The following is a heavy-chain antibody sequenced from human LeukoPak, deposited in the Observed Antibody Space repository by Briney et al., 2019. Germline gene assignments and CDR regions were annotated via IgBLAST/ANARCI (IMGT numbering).Heavy chain of an antibody. J-gene: IGHJ5*02. Sequence: GGSLRLSCAASGLTVSNTWMSWVRQGPGKGLEWVGRIKSKGDGGTTDHAAPVKGRFTISRDDLKNTLSLQMNSLKTEDTAVYYCTTDRGWLQFGSWGQGTLVTVSS. CDR3: TTDRGWLQFGS. D-gene: IGHD5-24*01. CDR1: GLTVSNTW. V-gene: IGHV3-15*01. CDR2: IKSKGDGGTT.